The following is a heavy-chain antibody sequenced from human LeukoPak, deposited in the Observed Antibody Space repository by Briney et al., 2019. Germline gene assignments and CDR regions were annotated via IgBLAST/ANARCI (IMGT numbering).Heavy chain of an antibody. CDR3: ARVHEALYGDYYMDV. CDR2: ISAYNGNT. D-gene: IGHD4-17*01. Sequence: ASVKVSCKASGYTFTSYGISWVRQAPGQGLEWMGWISAYNGNTNYAQKLQGRVTMTTDTSTSTAYMELRSLRSDDTAVYYCARVHEALYGDYYMDVWGKGTTVTVSS. J-gene: IGHJ6*03. CDR1: GYTFTSYG. V-gene: IGHV1-18*01.